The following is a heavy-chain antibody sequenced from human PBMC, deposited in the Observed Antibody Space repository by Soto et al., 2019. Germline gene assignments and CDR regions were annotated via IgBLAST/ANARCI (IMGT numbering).Heavy chain of an antibody. CDR1: GGSISSSSYY. Sequence: QLQLQESGPGLVKPSETLSLTCTVSGGSISSSSYYWGWIRQPPGKGLEGIGSIYYSGSTYYNPSLKSRVTISVDTSKNQFSLKLSSVTAADTAVYYCARQGWIQLWLPEYFQHWGQGTLVTVSS. V-gene: IGHV4-39*01. CDR3: ARQGWIQLWLPEYFQH. CDR2: IYYSGST. D-gene: IGHD5-18*01. J-gene: IGHJ1*01.